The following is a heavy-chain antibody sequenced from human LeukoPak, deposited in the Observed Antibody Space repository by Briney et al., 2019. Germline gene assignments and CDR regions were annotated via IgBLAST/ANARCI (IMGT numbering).Heavy chain of an antibody. V-gene: IGHV3-48*02. Sequence: GGSLRLSCEASGFTFRSYSMNWVSQAPGKGLEWISYISRSTNSISYADSVKGRFTISRDNAKNSLFLQVNNLRDEDTAVYYCARDRGPGIKPAGTVGMDVWGQGTTVTVSS. CDR1: GFTFRSYS. J-gene: IGHJ6*02. CDR2: ISRSTNSI. CDR3: ARDRGPGIKPAGTVGMDV. D-gene: IGHD6-13*01.